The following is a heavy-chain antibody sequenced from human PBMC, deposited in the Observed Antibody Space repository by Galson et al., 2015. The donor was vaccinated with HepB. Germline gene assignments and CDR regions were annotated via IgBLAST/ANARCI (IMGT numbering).Heavy chain of an antibody. J-gene: IGHJ4*02. D-gene: IGHD5-18*01. Sequence: SLRLSCAASGFTFSSYAMHWVRQAPGKGLEWVAAISYDGSNKYYADSVKGRFTISRDNSKNTLYLQMNSLRAEDTAVYYCARDRYSYGKSYFDYWGQGTLVTVSS. CDR2: ISYDGSNK. CDR3: ARDRYSYGKSYFDY. CDR1: GFTFSSYA. V-gene: IGHV3-30*04.